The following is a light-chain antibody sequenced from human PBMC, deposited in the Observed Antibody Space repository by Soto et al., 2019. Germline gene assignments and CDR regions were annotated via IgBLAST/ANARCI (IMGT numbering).Light chain of an antibody. CDR1: QSVTSN. CDR2: GAS. V-gene: IGKV3-15*01. Sequence: VNPRETDTRYCSPRQSVTSNLAWYQQKPGQAPRLLIYGASTRATGIPARFSGSGSGTEFTLTISCLYHEDYAIRYCNTDTAFPLIRFGQVRRLAI. CDR3: NTDTAFPLIR. J-gene: IGKJ5*01.